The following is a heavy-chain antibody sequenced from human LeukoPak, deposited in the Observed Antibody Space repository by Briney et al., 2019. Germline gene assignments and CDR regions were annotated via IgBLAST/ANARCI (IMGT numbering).Heavy chain of an antibody. CDR3: ARDWGRGNSYYFDY. CDR2: VSHDETKK. Sequence: GRSLRLSCAASGFTFSDYGMHWVRLAPGKGLECVAVVSHDETKKNYGESVKGRFTISRDNSANLVYLQMDSLTIDDTAVYFCARDWGRGNSYYFDYWGQGTLVTVSS. V-gene: IGHV3-33*05. J-gene: IGHJ4*02. D-gene: IGHD4-23*01. CDR1: GFTFSDYG.